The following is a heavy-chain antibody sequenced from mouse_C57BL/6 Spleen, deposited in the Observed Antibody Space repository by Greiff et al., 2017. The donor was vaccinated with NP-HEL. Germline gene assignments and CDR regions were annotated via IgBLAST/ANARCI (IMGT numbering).Heavy chain of an antibody. CDR1: GYSITSGYY. Sequence: EVKLQESGPGLVKPSQSLSLTCSVTGYSITSGYYWNWIRQFPGNKLEWMGYISYDGSNNYNPSLKNRISITRDTSKNQFFLKLNSVTTEDTATYYCARGDWAYWGQGTLVTVSA. D-gene: IGHD4-1*01. V-gene: IGHV3-6*01. J-gene: IGHJ3*01. CDR2: ISYDGSN. CDR3: ARGDWAY.